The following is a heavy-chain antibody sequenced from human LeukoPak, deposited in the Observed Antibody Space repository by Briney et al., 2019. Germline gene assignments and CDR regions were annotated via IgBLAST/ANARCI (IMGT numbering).Heavy chain of an antibody. Sequence: PGGSLRLSCAAAGFTFSSFWMSWVRQAPGKGLEWVANIKQAGSEIYYVDSVKGRFTISRDNAKNSLYLQMNSLRAEDTAVYYCARTDYDFWSGYSCFDYWGQGTLVTVSS. V-gene: IGHV3-7*01. CDR1: GFTFSSFW. CDR3: ARTDYDFWSGYSCFDY. D-gene: IGHD3-3*01. CDR2: IKQAGSEI. J-gene: IGHJ4*02.